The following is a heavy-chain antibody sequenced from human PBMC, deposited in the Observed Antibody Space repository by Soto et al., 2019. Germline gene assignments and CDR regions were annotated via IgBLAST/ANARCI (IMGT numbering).Heavy chain of an antibody. V-gene: IGHV1-69*02. CDR2: IIPILGIA. CDR1: GGTFSSYT. CDR3: ARGGFFSDKAAAGLRLNWFDP. D-gene: IGHD6-13*01. Sequence: QVQLVQSGAEVKKPGSSVKVSCKASGGTFSSYTISWVRQAPGQGLEWMGRIIPILGIANYAQKFQGRVTITADKSTSTDYMELSSLRSEDTAVYYCARGGFFSDKAAAGLRLNWFDPWGQGTLVTVSS. J-gene: IGHJ5*02.